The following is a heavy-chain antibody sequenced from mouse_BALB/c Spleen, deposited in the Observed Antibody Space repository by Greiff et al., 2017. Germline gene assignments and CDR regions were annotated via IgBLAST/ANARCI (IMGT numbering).Heavy chain of an antibody. D-gene: IGHD2-4*01. CDR3: ARGRGSTMITTAMDY. V-gene: IGHV3-2*02. CDR1: GYSITSDYA. CDR2: ISYSGST. J-gene: IGHJ4*01. Sequence: EVKLQESGPGLVKPSQSLSLTCTVTGYSITSDYAWNWIRQFPGNKLEWMGYISYSGSTSYNPSLKSRISITRDTSKNQFFLQLNSVTTEDTATYYCARGRGSTMITTAMDYWGQGTSVTVSS.